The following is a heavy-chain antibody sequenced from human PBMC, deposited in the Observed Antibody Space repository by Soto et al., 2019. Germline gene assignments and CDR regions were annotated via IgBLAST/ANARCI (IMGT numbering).Heavy chain of an antibody. CDR2: IYYSGST. D-gene: IGHD2-2*01. CDR3: ARQRPDVVVPAALGSWFAP. J-gene: IGHJ5*02. CDR1: GGSISSSSYY. Sequence: SETLSLTCTVSGGSISSSSYYWGWIRQPPGKGLEWIGSIYYSGSTYYNPSLKSRVTISVDTSKNQFSLKLSSVTAADTAVYYCARQRPDVVVPAALGSWFAPWGQGTLVTVSS. V-gene: IGHV4-39*01.